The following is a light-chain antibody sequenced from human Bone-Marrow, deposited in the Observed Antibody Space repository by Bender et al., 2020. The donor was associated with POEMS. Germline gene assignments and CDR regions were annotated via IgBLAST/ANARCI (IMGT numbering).Light chain of an antibody. Sequence: QSVLTPPPSASGTPGQRVTISCSGGSSNIGAHAVNWYQHLPGTAPKLLIYSSHRRPSEVPDRFSGSRSGTSASLAIGGLQSEDEADYYCAVWDDSLNGWVFGGGTKLTVL. CDR2: SSH. CDR1: SSNIGAHA. V-gene: IGLV1-44*01. J-gene: IGLJ3*02. CDR3: AVWDDSLNGWV.